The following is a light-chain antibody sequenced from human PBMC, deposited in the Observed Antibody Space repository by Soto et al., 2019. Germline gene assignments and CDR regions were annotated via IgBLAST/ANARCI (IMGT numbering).Light chain of an antibody. CDR1: RDIAHY. CDR2: DAS. CDR3: QQYDELPLT. V-gene: IGKV1-33*01. Sequence: DIQLTQSPSSLSASVGARITITCQASRDIAHYLSWYQQKPGKAPQLLVYDASKLQTGVPSRFSGSASGTDFTFAISSLQPEDRATYFCQQYDELPLTFGGGTKVEIK. J-gene: IGKJ4*01.